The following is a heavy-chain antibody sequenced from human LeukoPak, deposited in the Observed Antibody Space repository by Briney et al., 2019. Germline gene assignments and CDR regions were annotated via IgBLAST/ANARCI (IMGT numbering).Heavy chain of an antibody. J-gene: IGHJ4*02. Sequence: PSQTLSLTCTVSGGSISSGGYYWSWIRQHPGKGLEWIGYIYYSGSTYYNPSLKSRVTISVDTSKNQFSLKPSSVTAADTAVYYCAREDYYDRSFGYWGQGTLVTVSS. D-gene: IGHD3-22*01. CDR3: AREDYYDRSFGY. CDR1: GGSISSGGYY. CDR2: IYYSGST. V-gene: IGHV4-31*03.